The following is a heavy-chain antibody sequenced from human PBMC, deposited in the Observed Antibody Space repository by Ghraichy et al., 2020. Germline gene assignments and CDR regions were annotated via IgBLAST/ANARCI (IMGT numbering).Heavy chain of an antibody. CDR1: GFTFSNFH. CDR2: LSYDESKE. J-gene: IGHJ3*01. V-gene: IGHV3-30*03. Sequence: LSLTCVASGFTFSNFHMHWVRQTPGKGLEWVAVLSYDESKEYFADSVKGRFTISRDNVKNTIYLQIDTLRPEDTAVYYCARGGATMTVAGFAFDFWGQGTKVTVSS. D-gene: IGHD5-12*01. CDR3: ARGGATMTVAGFAFDF.